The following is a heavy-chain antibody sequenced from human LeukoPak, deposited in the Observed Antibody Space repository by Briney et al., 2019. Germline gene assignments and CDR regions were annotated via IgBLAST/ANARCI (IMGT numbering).Heavy chain of an antibody. J-gene: IGHJ4*02. V-gene: IGHV3-48*02. Sequence: QAGGSLRLSCAASGFTFSSYSMNWVRQAPGKGLEWVSYISSSSSTIYYADSVKGRFTIYRDNAKNSLYLQMNSLRDEDTAVYYCERDRQRYSSGWYLYWGQGTLVTVSS. CDR2: ISSSSSTI. CDR1: GFTFSSYS. CDR3: ERDRQRYSSGWYLY. D-gene: IGHD6-19*01.